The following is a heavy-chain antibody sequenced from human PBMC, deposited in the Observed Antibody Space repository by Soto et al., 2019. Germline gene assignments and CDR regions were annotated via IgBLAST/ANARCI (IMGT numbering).Heavy chain of an antibody. CDR1: GDSLSSGCYA. CDR3: ASGRDWFDP. J-gene: IGHJ5*02. CDR2: ISHGEYT. Sequence: SEPMSLTCAVCGDSLSSGCYAWNRIKQPPGKGLEWIGYISHGEYTSYNPSLKSRITISLDRSMNQFSLKVTSVTDADTAVYYCASGRDWFDPWGQGTQVTVSS. V-gene: IGHV4-30-2*01.